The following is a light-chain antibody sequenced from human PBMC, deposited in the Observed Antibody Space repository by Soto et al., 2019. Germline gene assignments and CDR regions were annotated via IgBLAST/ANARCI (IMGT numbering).Light chain of an antibody. CDR2: GAS. V-gene: IGKV3-15*01. CDR3: QQYNNWGT. J-gene: IGKJ1*01. Sequence: EIVMTQSPATLSVSPGERATLSCRASQSVSSNLAWYQQKPGQAPRLLIYGASTRATGIPARFSGSGSGTEFTLTISSLQSEDVAFYYCQQYNNWGTFGQGTKVEIK. CDR1: QSVSSN.